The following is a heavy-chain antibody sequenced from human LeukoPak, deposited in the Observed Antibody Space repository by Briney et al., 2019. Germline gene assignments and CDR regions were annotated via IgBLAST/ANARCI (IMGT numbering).Heavy chain of an antibody. CDR2: INHSGST. CDR3: ARDGGWLQLRYFDY. CDR1: GGSFSGHY. Sequence: SETLSLTCAVYGGSFSGHYWSWIRQPPGKGLEWIGEINHSGSTNYNPSLKSRVTISVDTSKNQFSLKLSSVTAADTAVYYCARDGGWLQLRYFDYWGQGTLVTVSS. D-gene: IGHD5-24*01. J-gene: IGHJ4*02. V-gene: IGHV4-34*01.